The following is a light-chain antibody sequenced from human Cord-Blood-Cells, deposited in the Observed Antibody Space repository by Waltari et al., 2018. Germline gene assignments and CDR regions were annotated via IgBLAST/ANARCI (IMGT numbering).Light chain of an antibody. J-gene: IGLJ3*02. Sequence: QSVLTQPPSASGTPGQRVTIYCSGSSSNIGSHYVYWYQQLPGTAPKLLIYRNNQRPSGVPYRCSGSKSGTSASLAISGLRPEDEADYYCAAWDDSLSGVFGGGTKLTVL. CDR1: SSNIGSHY. V-gene: IGLV1-47*01. CDR2: RNN. CDR3: AAWDDSLSGV.